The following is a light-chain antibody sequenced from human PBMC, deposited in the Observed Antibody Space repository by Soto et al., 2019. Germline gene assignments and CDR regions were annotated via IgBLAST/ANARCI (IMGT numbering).Light chain of an antibody. CDR1: QRISRY. CDR2: TAS. V-gene: IGKV1-39*01. J-gene: IGKJ5*01. Sequence: DIQMTQSPSSLSASVGDRVTITGRASQRISRYLSWYQHKPGTAPKLLIYTASSLHTGVPSRFIGGGSGTHFTLTISNLQPEDFATYYCQQTYSIPPVTFGQGTRLEIK. CDR3: QQTYSIPPVT.